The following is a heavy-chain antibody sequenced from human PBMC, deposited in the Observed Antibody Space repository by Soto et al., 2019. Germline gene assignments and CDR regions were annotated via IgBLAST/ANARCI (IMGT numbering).Heavy chain of an antibody. D-gene: IGHD3-3*01. J-gene: IGHJ4*02. CDR1: GGSISSYY. CDR3: ARHNSWLLYPFDY. Sequence: SETLSLTCTVSGGSISSYYWSWIRQPPGKGLEWIGYIYYSGSTNYNPSLKSRVTISVDTSKNQFSLKLSSVTAADTAVYYCARHNSWLLYPFDYWGQGTLVTVSS. V-gene: IGHV4-59*08. CDR2: IYYSGST.